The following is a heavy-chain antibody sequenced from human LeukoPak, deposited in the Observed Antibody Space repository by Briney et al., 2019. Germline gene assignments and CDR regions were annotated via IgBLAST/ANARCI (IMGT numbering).Heavy chain of an antibody. CDR1: GLTFSRYA. V-gene: IGHV3-23*01. CDR2: VSTSGGST. CDR3: AKQAYDSPRTDFDY. J-gene: IGHJ4*02. D-gene: IGHD3-22*01. Sequence: GGSLRLSCAASGLTFSRYAMSWVRQAPGKGLEWVSGVSTSGGSTYYADSVKGRFTISRDNSKNTLHLQMNSLRAEDTAIYYCAKQAYDSPRTDFDYWGQGTLVTVSS.